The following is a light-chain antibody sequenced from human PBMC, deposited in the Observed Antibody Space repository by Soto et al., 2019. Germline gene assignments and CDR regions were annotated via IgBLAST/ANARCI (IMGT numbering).Light chain of an antibody. CDR1: QSIVTY. CDR2: AAS. Sequence: DIQMTQSPSSLSASVRDRVTSTCRASQSIVTYLNWYLQKPGKAPKLLIYAASNLQSGVPSRFSGSGSGTDFTLTISILQPEDFATYLCQQSYSTPPCTFGQGTKVEIK. V-gene: IGKV1-39*01. CDR3: QQSYSTPPCT. J-gene: IGKJ1*01.